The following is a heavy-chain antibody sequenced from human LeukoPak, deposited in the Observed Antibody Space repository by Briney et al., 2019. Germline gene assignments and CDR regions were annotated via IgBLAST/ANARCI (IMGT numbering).Heavy chain of an antibody. V-gene: IGHV4-30-2*01. J-gene: IGHJ4*02. CDR1: GGSISSGGYY. D-gene: IGHD2-2*01. CDR3: ARGYCSSTSCYGGSY. Sequence: PSQTLSLTCTVSGGSISSGGYYWSWIRQPPGKGLEWIGYIYHSGSTYYNPSLKSRVTISVDRSKNQFSLKLSSVTAADTAVYYCARGYCSSTSCYGGSYWGQGTLVTVSS. CDR2: IYHSGST.